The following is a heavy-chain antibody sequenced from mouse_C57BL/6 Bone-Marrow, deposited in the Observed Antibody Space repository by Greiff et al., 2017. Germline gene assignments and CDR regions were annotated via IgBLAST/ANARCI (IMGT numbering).Heavy chain of an antibody. J-gene: IGHJ4*01. V-gene: IGHV5-6*01. CDR2: ISSGGSYT. Sequence: EVKLVESGGDLVKPGGSLKLSCAASGFTFSSYGMSWVRQTPDKRLEWVATISSGGSYTYYPDSVKGRFTISRDNAKNTLYLQMSSLKSEDTAMYYCARLLKDYWGQGTSVTVSS. CDR1: GFTFSSYG. CDR3: ARLLKDY.